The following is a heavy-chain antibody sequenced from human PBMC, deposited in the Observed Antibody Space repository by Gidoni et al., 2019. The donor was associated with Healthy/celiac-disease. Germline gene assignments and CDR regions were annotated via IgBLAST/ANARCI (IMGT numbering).Heavy chain of an antibody. CDR2: IIPILGIA. J-gene: IGHJ4*02. D-gene: IGHD5-18*01. CDR1: GDTVSSYA. CDR3: ARDGIQRNYYFDY. V-gene: IGHV1-69*04. Sequence: QVQLVQSGAEVKKPGSSVKVSCKASGDTVSSYAISWVRQAPGQGLEWMGRIIPILGIANFAQKFQGRVTITADKSTSTAYMELSSLRSEDTAVYYCARDGIQRNYYFDYWGQGTLVTVSS.